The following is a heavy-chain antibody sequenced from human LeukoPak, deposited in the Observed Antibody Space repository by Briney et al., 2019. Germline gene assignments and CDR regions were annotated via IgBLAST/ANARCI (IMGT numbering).Heavy chain of an antibody. D-gene: IGHD1-7*01. Sequence: SETLSLTCTVSGGSISSYYWSWIRQPAGKGLEWIGRIYTSGSTNYNPSLKSRVTMSRDTSKNQFSLKLSSVTAADTAVYYCARGYPGGISETTGSFDYWGQGTLVTVSS. CDR2: IYTSGST. CDR1: GGSISSYY. J-gene: IGHJ4*02. V-gene: IGHV4-4*07. CDR3: ARGYPGGISETTGSFDY.